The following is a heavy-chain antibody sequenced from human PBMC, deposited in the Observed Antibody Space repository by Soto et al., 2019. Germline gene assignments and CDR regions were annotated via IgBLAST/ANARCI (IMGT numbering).Heavy chain of an antibody. D-gene: IGHD6-19*01. CDR2: IDPSDSYT. CDR1: GDCITSCW. J-gene: IGHJ4*02. Sequence: WVPRKNARRVAGDCITSCWMNCERQMPGKGLEWMGKIDPSDSYTNYSPSFQGHATISADKSITTAYLQWSSLKASDTAMYYCERVYTSGSCDFCGQGTLVTVSS. CDR3: ERVYTSGSCDF. V-gene: IGHV5-10-1*01.